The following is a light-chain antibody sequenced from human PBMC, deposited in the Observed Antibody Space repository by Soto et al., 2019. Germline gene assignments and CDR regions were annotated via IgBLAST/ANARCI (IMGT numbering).Light chain of an antibody. CDR1: QSVSSSY. CDR3: QQDGSSRGFT. J-gene: IGKJ3*01. V-gene: IGKV3-20*01. CDR2: GAS. Sequence: EIVLTQSPGTLSLSPGERATLSCRASQSVSSSYLAWYQQKPGQAPRLLIYGASSRATGIPDRFSGSGAGTDCTLTISRLEPEGFAVYYCQQDGSSRGFTFGPGTKVDIK.